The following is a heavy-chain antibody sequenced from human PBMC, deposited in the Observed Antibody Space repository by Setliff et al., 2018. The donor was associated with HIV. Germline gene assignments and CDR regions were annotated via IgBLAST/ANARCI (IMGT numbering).Heavy chain of an antibody. J-gene: IGHJ2*01. V-gene: IGHV4-34*01. D-gene: IGHD6-19*01. CDR3: ARVGRARLVASGLYFDL. CDR1: GGSFIGYH. Sequence: PSETLSLTCRVSGGSFIGYHWSWVRQSPTKGLQWIGEISHSGTAKYNPSLKSLFAMSADTSKSEFSLKMTSVTAADTAVYYCARVGRARLVASGLYFDLWGRGTLVTVSS. CDR2: ISHSGTA.